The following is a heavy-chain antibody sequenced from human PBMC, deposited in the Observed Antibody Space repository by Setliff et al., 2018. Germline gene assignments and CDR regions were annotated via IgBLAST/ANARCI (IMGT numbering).Heavy chain of an antibody. CDR1: GFTFNRHG. Sequence: SLKISCAASGFTFNRHGMNWVRQVPGKGLEWVSGISWNSGIVAYADSVKGRFTISRDNAKNSLYLQMNSLRAEDMALYYCAKGYCSSTSCYVDYWGQGTLVTVSS. V-gene: IGHV3-9*03. CDR2: ISWNSGIV. CDR3: AKGYCSSTSCYVDY. J-gene: IGHJ4*02. D-gene: IGHD2-2*01.